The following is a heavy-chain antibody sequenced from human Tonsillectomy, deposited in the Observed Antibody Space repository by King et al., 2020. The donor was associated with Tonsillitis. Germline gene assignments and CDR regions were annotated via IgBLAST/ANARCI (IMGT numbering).Heavy chain of an antibody. CDR3: ARDEGPGYCSGGSCPGAFDI. V-gene: IGHV4-30-4*01. CDR1: GGSISSGDYY. J-gene: IGHJ3*02. CDR2: IYYSWST. D-gene: IGHD2-15*01. Sequence: QLQESGPGLVKPSQTLSLTCTVSGGSISSGDYYWSWIRQPPGKGLEWIGYIYYSWSTYYNPSLKSRVTISVDTSKNQFSLKLSSVTAADTAVYYCARDEGPGYCSGGSCPGAFDIWGQGTMVTVSS.